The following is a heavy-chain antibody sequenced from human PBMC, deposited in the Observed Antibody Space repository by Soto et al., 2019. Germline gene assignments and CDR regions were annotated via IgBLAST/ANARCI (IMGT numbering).Heavy chain of an antibody. V-gene: IGHV4-31*03. CDR1: GGSISSGGYY. J-gene: IGHJ4*02. CDR2: IYYSGST. D-gene: IGHD6-19*01. Sequence: QVHLQESGPGLVKPSQTLSLTCTVSGGSISSGGYYWSWIRQHPGKGLEWIGNIYYSGSTYYNPSLKSRVSISVDTSKNQFSLRLSSVTAADTAVYSCARIDGGSCGWFSYWGQGTLVTVSS. CDR3: ARIDGGSCGWFSY.